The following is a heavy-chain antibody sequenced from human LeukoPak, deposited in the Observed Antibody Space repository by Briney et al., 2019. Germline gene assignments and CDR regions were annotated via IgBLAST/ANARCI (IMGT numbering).Heavy chain of an antibody. J-gene: IGHJ4*02. D-gene: IGHD3-10*01. CDR2: ISYDGSNK. Sequence: GGSLRLSCAASGFTFSSYGMHWVRQAPGKGLEWVAVISYDGSNKYYADSVKGRFTISRDNSKNTLYLQMNSLRAEDAAVYYCAKNPGRARPCYFDYWGQGTLVTVSS. V-gene: IGHV3-30*18. CDR3: AKNPGRARPCYFDY. CDR1: GFTFSSYG.